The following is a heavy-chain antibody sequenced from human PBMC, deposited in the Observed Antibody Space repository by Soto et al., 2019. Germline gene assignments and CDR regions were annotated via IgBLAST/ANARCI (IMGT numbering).Heavy chain of an antibody. D-gene: IGHD6-19*01. CDR3: AKDLSRFIAVAVAFDI. CDR2: IYPGDSDT. V-gene: IGHV5-51*01. J-gene: IGHJ3*02. Sequence: GESLKISCKGSGYSFTSYWIGWVRQMPGKGLEWMGIIYPGDSDTRYSPSFQGQVTISRDNSKNTLYLQMNSLRAEDTAVYYCAKDLSRFIAVAVAFDIWGQGTMVTVSS. CDR1: GYSFTSYW.